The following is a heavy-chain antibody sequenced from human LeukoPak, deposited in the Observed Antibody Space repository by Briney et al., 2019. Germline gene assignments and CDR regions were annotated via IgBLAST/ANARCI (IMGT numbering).Heavy chain of an antibody. CDR2: IKQDGSEQ. CDR1: GFSFSSFW. V-gene: IGHV3-7*01. D-gene: IGHD2-2*01. CDR3: ASTNSLDY. Sequence: GGSLRLSCAASGFSFSSFWMSGVRQAPGKGLEWVANIKQDGSEQNYVDSVKGRFTIYRDNTKNSLYLQMNSLRAEDTAVYYCASTNSLDYWGQGTLVTVSS. J-gene: IGHJ4*02.